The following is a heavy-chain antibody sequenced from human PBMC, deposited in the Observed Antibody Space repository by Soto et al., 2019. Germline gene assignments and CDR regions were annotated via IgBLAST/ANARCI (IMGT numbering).Heavy chain of an antibody. D-gene: IGHD6-13*01. CDR2: IYYSGST. J-gene: IGHJ5*02. V-gene: IGHV4-39*01. Sequence: QLQLQESGPGLVKPSETLSLTCTVSGGSISSSSYYWGWIRQPPGKGLEWIGSIYYSGSTYYNPSLKSRVTISVDTSKNQFSLKLSSVTAADTAVYYCARHSLYSSRAINWFDPWGQGTLVTVSS. CDR3: ARHSLYSSRAINWFDP. CDR1: GGSISSSSYY.